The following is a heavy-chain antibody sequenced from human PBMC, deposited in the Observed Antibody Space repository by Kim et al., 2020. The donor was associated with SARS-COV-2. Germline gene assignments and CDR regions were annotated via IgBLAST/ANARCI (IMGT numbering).Heavy chain of an antibody. Sequence: GGTTLYADSVKGRFTISRDSYKNTLQRQLNSLRVEDTAVYYGAAWMAPFHYWGQGTLATVSS. CDR2: GGTT. J-gene: IGHJ4*02. CDR3: AAWMAPFHY. D-gene: IGHD2-2*03. V-gene: IGHV3-66*01.